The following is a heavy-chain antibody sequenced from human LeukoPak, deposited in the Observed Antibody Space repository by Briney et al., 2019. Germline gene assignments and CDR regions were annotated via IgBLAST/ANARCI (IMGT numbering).Heavy chain of an antibody. Sequence: SETLSLTCTVSGYSISSGYYWGWIRQPPGKGLEWIGSIYHSGSTYYNPSLKSRVTISVDTSKNQFSLKLSSVTAADTAVYYCARDLAYYYDSSGYYYNYYYYYYMDVWGKGTTVTVSS. V-gene: IGHV4-38-2*02. CDR2: IYHSGST. CDR1: GYSISSGYY. J-gene: IGHJ6*03. CDR3: ARDLAYYYDSSGYYYNYYYYYYMDV. D-gene: IGHD3-22*01.